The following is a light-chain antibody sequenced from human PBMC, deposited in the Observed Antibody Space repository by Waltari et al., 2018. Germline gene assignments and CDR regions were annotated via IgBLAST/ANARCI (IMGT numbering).Light chain of an antibody. Sequence: DIQMTQSPSSVSASVGDRVTIACRASKSISTWLAWYQQKPGKAPKLLIYYASSLQSGAPSRFSGSGSGTDFTLTISSLQPEDSAIYFCQQAGSLPGFGPGTKLDIK. V-gene: IGKV1-12*01. CDR3: QQAGSLPG. CDR2: YAS. J-gene: IGKJ3*01. CDR1: KSISTW.